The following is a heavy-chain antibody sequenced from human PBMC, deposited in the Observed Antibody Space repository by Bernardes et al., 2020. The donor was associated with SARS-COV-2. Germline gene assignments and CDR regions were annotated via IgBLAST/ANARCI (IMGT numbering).Heavy chain of an antibody. Sequence: ASVKVSCKASGYTFTGYYMHWVRQAPGQGLEWMGWITPNSGGTNYAQKFQGRVTMTRDTSISTAYMELSSLRSDDTAVYYCAIPPTNYDRYGMDVWGQGTTVTVSS. J-gene: IGHJ6*02. CDR2: ITPNSGGT. CDR3: AIPPTNYDRYGMDV. CDR1: GYTFTGYY. D-gene: IGHD3-22*01. V-gene: IGHV1-2*02.